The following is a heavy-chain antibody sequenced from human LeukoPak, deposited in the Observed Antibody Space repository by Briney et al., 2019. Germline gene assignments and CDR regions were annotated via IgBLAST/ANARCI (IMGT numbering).Heavy chain of an antibody. CDR1: GFTFSSYA. Sequence: GGSLRLSCAASGFTFSSYAMHWVRQAPGKGLEWVAVISYDGSNKYYADSVKGRFTISRDNSKNTLYLQMNSLRAEDTAVYYCARDHPYDSSGYNDYWGQGTLVTVSS. J-gene: IGHJ4*02. D-gene: IGHD3-22*01. CDR3: ARDHPYDSSGYNDY. V-gene: IGHV3-30-3*01. CDR2: ISYDGSNK.